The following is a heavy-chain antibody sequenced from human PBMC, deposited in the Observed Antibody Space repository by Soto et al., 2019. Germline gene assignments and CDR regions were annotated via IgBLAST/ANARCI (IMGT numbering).Heavy chain of an antibody. V-gene: IGHV1-69*13. Sequence: SVKVSCKASGGTFSSYAISWVRQAPGQGLEWMGGIIPIFGTANHARKFQGRVTITADESTSTAYMELSSLRSEDTAVYYCARDSPGSGSYHYGMDVWGQGTTVTVSS. D-gene: IGHD1-26*01. CDR3: ARDSPGSGSYHYGMDV. CDR1: GGTFSSYA. J-gene: IGHJ6*02. CDR2: IIPIFGTA.